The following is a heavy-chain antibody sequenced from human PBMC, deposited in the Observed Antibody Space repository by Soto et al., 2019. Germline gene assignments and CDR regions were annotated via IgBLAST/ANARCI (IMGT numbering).Heavy chain of an antibody. V-gene: IGHV3-74*01. CDR1: GFTFSSHW. CDR3: ARAALATRNVFDI. CDR2: LNNDGSTT. Sequence: PGGSLRLSCAASGFTFSSHWMHWVRQVPGKGLVWVSRLNNDGSTTYYADSVKGRFTISRDNAKNTLYLQMSSLRAEDTAVYYCARAALATRNVFDIWGQGAMVTVSS. J-gene: IGHJ3*02. D-gene: IGHD5-12*01.